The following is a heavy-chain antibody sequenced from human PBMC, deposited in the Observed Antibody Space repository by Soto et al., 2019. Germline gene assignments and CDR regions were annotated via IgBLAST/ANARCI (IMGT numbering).Heavy chain of an antibody. Sequence: QVQLGESVGGLVKPGWSLRLSCAASGFSFSDYYMSWIRQAPGKGLEWVSYISSSGSTRYYADSVQGRFTISSHNCKHTLYLHTTRLRGEYPSGYHCASETHILTDPFMDFWGKGTTVTLPS. J-gene: IGHJ6*03. V-gene: IGHV3-11*01. CDR2: ISSSGSTR. D-gene: IGHD3-9*01. CDR3: ASETHILTDPFMDF. CDR1: GFSFSDYY.